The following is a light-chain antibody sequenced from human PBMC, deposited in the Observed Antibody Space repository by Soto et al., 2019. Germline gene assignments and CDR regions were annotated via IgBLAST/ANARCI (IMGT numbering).Light chain of an antibody. Sequence: QSVLTQPASVSGSPGQSITISCTGTSNDVGGYNYVSWYQQYPGKAPKLIIYEVTDRPSGVSNRFSGSKSGNTASLTISGLQAEDEADYYCISYTSSNTHYVIIGGGTQLTVL. CDR2: EVT. J-gene: IGLJ2*01. CDR1: SNDVGGYNY. CDR3: ISYTSSNTHYVI. V-gene: IGLV2-14*01.